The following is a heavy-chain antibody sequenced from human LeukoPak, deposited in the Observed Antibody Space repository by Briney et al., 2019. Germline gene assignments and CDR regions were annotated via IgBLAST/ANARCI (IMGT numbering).Heavy chain of an antibody. CDR1: GYTFTSYY. CDR2: INPSGGST. Sequence: ASVKVSCKASGYTFTSYYVHWVRQAPGQGLEWMGIINPSGGSTSYAQKFQGRVTMTRDMSTSTVYMELSSLRSEDTAVYYCARDPSGYEDLDVWGKGTTVTVSS. V-gene: IGHV1-46*01. D-gene: IGHD5-12*01. J-gene: IGHJ6*04. CDR3: ARDPSGYEDLDV.